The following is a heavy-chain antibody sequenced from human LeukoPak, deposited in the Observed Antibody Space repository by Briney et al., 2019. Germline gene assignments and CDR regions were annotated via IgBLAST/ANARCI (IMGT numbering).Heavy chain of an antibody. D-gene: IGHD4-17*01. CDR1: GESITNSY. J-gene: IGHJ4*02. CDR3: ARVRYGDYVVFDY. V-gene: IGHV4-59*01. CDR2: IFKDERT. Sequence: PSETLSLTCTVSGESITNSYWTWIRQPPGKGLEWIGYIFKDERTNYNPSLKSRVTLSIDKSKNQVSPNLSSVTAADTAVYFCARVRYGDYVVFDYWGRGTLVTVSS.